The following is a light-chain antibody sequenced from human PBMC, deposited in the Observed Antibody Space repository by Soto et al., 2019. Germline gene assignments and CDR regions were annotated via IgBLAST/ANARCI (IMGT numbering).Light chain of an antibody. CDR2: LNSDGSH. CDR3: QTWGSGIFV. V-gene: IGLV4-69*01. J-gene: IGLJ2*01. Sequence: QSVLTQSPSASASLGASVKLTCTLRSGHSNYAIAWHQQQSEKGPRYLMKLNSDGSHSKGDGIPDRFSGSSSGAERYLTISSLQSEDEADYYCQTWGSGIFVFGGGTNRTVL. CDR1: SGHSNYA.